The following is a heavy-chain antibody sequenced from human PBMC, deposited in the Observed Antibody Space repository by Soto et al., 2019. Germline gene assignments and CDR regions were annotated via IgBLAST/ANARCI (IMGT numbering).Heavy chain of an antibody. CDR2: ISYDGSNK. Sequence: QVQLVESGGGVVQPGRSLRLSCAASGFTFSSYAMHWVRQAPGKGLEWVAVISYDGSNKYYADSVKGRFTISRDNSKNTLYLQMNSLRAEDTAVYYCARALAAAGLDYWGQGTLVTVSS. J-gene: IGHJ4*02. CDR3: ARALAAAGLDY. D-gene: IGHD6-13*01. CDR1: GFTFSSYA. V-gene: IGHV3-30-3*01.